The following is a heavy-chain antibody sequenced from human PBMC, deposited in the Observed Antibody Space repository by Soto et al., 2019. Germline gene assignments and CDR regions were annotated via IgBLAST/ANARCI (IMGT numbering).Heavy chain of an antibody. D-gene: IGHD3-16*02. J-gene: IGHJ4*02. CDR3: GRDSELSSVDY. CDR2: IYYSGST. Sequence: SETLSLTCTVSGGSISSGGYYWSWIRQHPGKGLEWIGYIYYSGSTYYNPSLKSRVSISVDTSKNQFSLKLRSVTAADTAVYYGGRDSELSSVDYLGQGTLVTVSS. CDR1: GGSISSGGYY. V-gene: IGHV4-31*03.